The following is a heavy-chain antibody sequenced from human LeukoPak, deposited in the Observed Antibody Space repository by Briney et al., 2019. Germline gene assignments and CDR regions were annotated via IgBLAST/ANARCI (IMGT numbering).Heavy chain of an antibody. CDR1: GYTLSELS. J-gene: IGHJ3*02. V-gene: IGHV1-24*01. CDR3: AGGPYHTYAFNI. D-gene: IGHD3-16*01. CDR2: YDPEDGET. Sequence: ASVKVSCKVSGYTLSELSMHWVRQTPGKGPEWMGGYDPEDGETNYAQKFQGRVTMTEDTSTDTSYMELSSLRSEDTAIYYCAGGPYHTYAFNIWGQGTMVIVSS.